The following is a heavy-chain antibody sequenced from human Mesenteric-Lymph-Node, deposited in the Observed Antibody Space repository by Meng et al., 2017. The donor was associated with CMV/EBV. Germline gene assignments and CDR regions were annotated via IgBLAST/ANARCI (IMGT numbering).Heavy chain of an antibody. Sequence: GESLKISCTVSGFTFSSYAMSWVRQAPGKGLEWVSYISNSGSTIYYTDSVKGRFTISRDNAKNSLFLQMNSLRAEDTALYYCARGGSGWYWGQGTLVTVSS. J-gene: IGHJ4*02. V-gene: IGHV3-48*03. CDR1: GFTFSSYA. D-gene: IGHD6-19*01. CDR2: ISNSGSTI. CDR3: ARGGSGWY.